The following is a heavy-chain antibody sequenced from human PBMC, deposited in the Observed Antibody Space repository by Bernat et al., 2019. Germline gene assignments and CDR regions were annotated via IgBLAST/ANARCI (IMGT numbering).Heavy chain of an antibody. V-gene: IGHV1-2*04. J-gene: IGHJ4*02. CDR2: INPNSGGT. Sequence: QVQLVQSGAEVKKPGASVKVSCKASGYTFTSYGISWVRQAPGQGLEWMGWINPNSGGTNYAQKFQGWVTMTRDTSISTAYMELSRLRSDDTAVYYCARGYSSGWYETQGYWGQGTLVTVSS. CDR3: ARGYSSGWYETQGY. CDR1: GYTFTSYG. D-gene: IGHD6-19*01.